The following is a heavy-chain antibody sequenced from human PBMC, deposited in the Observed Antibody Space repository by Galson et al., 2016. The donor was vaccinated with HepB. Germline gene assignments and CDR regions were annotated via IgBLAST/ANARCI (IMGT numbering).Heavy chain of an antibody. Sequence: SLRLSCAASGFSFSSYGMHWVRQAPGKGLEWVSVISYDGNKQYFAASVKGRFTISRDNSQNTLYLEMNSLRAEDTAVYYCAREPGRIQLYLHSFGVDVWGQGTTVTVSS. CDR1: GFSFSSYG. CDR3: AREPGRIQLYLHSFGVDV. D-gene: IGHD3-10*01. J-gene: IGHJ6*02. V-gene: IGHV3-30*03. CDR2: ISYDGNKQ.